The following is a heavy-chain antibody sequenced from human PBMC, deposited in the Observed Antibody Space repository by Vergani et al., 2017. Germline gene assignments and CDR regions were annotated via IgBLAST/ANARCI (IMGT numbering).Heavy chain of an antibody. J-gene: IGHJ4*02. CDR1: GSYINSDDYY. V-gene: IGHV4-39*01. CDR2: IYHSGGT. Sequence: QLLLQESGPGRVKPSETLSLTCTGSGSYINSDDYYWGWIRQPPGKGLEFIANIYHSGGTYYNPSLKSRISISSYSFKNQLSLKLSSVTAADTAVYYCARADTRGYYYRPIPDSDYWGRGTRVTVSS. CDR3: ARADTRGYYYRPIPDSDY. D-gene: IGHD3-22*01.